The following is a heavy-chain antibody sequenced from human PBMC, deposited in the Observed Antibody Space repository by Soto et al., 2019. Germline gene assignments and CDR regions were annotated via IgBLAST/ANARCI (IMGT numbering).Heavy chain of an antibody. D-gene: IGHD6-19*01. V-gene: IGHV4-34*01. Sequence: PSETLSLTCAVYGGSFSGYYWSWIRQPPGKGLEWIGEINHSGSTNYNPSLKSRVTISVDTSKNQFSLKLSSVTAADTAVYYCASSVAATFDYWGQGTLVPVSS. CDR2: INHSGST. CDR1: GGSFSGYY. J-gene: IGHJ4*02. CDR3: ASSVAATFDY.